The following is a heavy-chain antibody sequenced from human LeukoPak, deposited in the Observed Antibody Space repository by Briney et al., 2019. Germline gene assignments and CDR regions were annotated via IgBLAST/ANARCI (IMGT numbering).Heavy chain of an antibody. CDR3: ARDPVYYYGSGTLDY. Sequence: GASVTVSFTASGYTFTSYGISWVRQAPGQGLEWMGWISAYNGNTNYAQKLQGRVTMTTDTSTSTAYMELRSLRSDDTAVYYCARDPVYYYGSGTLDYWGQGTLVTVSS. J-gene: IGHJ4*02. V-gene: IGHV1-18*01. D-gene: IGHD3-10*01. CDR2: ISAYNGNT. CDR1: GYTFTSYG.